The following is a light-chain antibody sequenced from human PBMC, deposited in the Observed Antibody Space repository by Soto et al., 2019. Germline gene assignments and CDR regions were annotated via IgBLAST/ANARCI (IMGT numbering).Light chain of an antibody. CDR2: VVS. V-gene: IGLV2-14*01. J-gene: IGLJ1*01. Sequence: QSALTQPASVSGSPGQSITISCTGTSNDVCGYTYVSWYQQYPDKAPTLIIYVVSNRPSRVSTRFSGSKSGNRSSLTISWVQAEDEADYYCSSSTTTTTSLVFGTGTKLTVL. CDR3: SSSTTTTTSLV. CDR1: SNDVCGYTY.